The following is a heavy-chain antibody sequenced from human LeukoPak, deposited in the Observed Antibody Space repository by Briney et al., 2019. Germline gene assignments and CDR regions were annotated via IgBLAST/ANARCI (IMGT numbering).Heavy chain of an antibody. Sequence: GASVKVSCEASGYTFTSYGISWVRQAPGQGLEWMGWISAYNGNTNYAQKLQGRVTMTTDTSTSTAYMELRSLRSDDTAMYYCARRRFGELIPGDFDYWGQGTLVTVSS. V-gene: IGHV1-18*04. CDR3: ARRRFGELIPGDFDY. J-gene: IGHJ4*02. D-gene: IGHD3-10*01. CDR1: GYTFTSYG. CDR2: ISAYNGNT.